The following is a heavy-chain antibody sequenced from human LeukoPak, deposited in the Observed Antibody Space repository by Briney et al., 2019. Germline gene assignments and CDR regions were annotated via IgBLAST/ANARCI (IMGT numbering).Heavy chain of an antibody. CDR1: GGSISSYY. J-gene: IGHJ4*02. V-gene: IGHV4-59*01. D-gene: IGHD3-3*01. CDR3: ARVRSQDFWSGYYYFGY. CDR2: IYYSGST. Sequence: SETLSLTCTVSGGSISSYYWSWIRQPPGKGLEWIGYIYYSGSTNYNPSLKSRVTISVDTSKNQFSLKLSSVTAADTAVYYCARVRSQDFWSGYYYFGYWGQGTLVTVSS.